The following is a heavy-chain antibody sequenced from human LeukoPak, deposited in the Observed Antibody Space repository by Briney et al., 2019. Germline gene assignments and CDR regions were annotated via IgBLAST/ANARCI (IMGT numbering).Heavy chain of an antibody. J-gene: IGHJ4*02. Sequence: PGGSLRLSCAASGFTFSSYAMHWVRQAPGKGLEWVAVISYDGSNKYYADSVKGRFTISRDNSKNTLYLQMNSLRAEDTAVYYCARDNSKSQWSFDHWGQGTLVTVSS. CDR1: GFTFSSYA. V-gene: IGHV3-30*04. CDR2: ISYDGSNK. D-gene: IGHD4-23*01. CDR3: ARDNSKSQWSFDH.